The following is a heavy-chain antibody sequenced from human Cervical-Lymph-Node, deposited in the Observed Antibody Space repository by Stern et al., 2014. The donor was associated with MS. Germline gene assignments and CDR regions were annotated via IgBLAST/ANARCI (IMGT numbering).Heavy chain of an antibody. J-gene: IGHJ6*02. D-gene: IGHD3-3*01. V-gene: IGHV1-3*01. CDR2: INAANGHT. CDR3: ARSTNVEWFLYGNSYNVMDV. Sequence: QVQLVQSGAEVKKAGASVRVSCKASGYSFTSYAMDWVRQAPGQRLEWMGWINAANGHTKYSQKFQGRVTFTRDTSASTAYMELSSLTSEDTAVYYCARSTNVEWFLYGNSYNVMDVWGQGTTVTVSS. CDR1: GYSFTSYA.